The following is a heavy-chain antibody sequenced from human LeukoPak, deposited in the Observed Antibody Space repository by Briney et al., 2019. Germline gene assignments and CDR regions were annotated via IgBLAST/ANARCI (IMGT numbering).Heavy chain of an antibody. CDR2: INPNSGGT. D-gene: IGHD3-3*01. CDR1: GYTFTGYY. Sequence: ASVKVSCKASGYTFTGYYMHWVRQAPGQGLEWMGWINPNSGGTNYAQKFQGRVTMTRDTSISTAYMELSRLRSDDTAVYYCARESITIFGVVRNWGQGTLVTVSS. J-gene: IGHJ4*02. CDR3: ARESITIFGVVRN. V-gene: IGHV1-2*02.